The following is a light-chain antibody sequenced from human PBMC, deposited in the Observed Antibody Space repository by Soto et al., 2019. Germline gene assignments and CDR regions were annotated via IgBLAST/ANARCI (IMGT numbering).Light chain of an antibody. J-gene: IGKJ4*02. CDR3: HMYHRVPPT. CDR1: QAISLD. V-gene: IGKV1-27*01. Sequence: DIQMTQSPSSLSASVGASVTITCRASQAISLDVAWYQQKPGKPPNLMIYDASILQSGVPSRFSGSGYGTDFTLTIRDLQPEDGGTHYGHMYHRVPPTFGGGTKVEI. CDR2: DAS.